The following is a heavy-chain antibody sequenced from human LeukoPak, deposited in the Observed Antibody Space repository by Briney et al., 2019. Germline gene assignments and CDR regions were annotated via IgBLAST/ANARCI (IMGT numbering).Heavy chain of an antibody. V-gene: IGHV4-59*08. Sequence: PSETLSLTCTVSGGSISSYYWSWIRQPPGKGLEWIGYIYYSGSTNYNPSLKSRVTISVDTSKNQFSLKLSSVTAADTAVYYCARGGDIVATIDAFDIWGQGTMVTVSS. CDR1: GGSISSYY. D-gene: IGHD5-12*01. CDR3: ARGGDIVATIDAFDI. J-gene: IGHJ3*02. CDR2: IYYSGST.